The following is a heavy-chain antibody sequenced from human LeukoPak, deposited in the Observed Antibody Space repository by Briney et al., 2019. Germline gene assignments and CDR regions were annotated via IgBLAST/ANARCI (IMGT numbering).Heavy chain of an antibody. CDR3: NAMIMFGGVIVMAY. CDR1: GFTFSSYG. Sequence: GRSLRLSCSASGFTFSSYGMHWVRKAPGKGLEWVGRIKSKTDGESTDYTAPVKGRFTISRDDSKNTLYLQMSSLKTEDTAVYYCNAMIMFGGVIVMAYWGQGTLVTVSS. J-gene: IGHJ4*02. CDR2: IKSKTDGEST. V-gene: IGHV3-15*01. D-gene: IGHD3-16*02.